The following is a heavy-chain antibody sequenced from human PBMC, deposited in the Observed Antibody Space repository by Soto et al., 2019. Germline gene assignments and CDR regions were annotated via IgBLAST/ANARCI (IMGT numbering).Heavy chain of an antibody. CDR1: GFSLSTSGVG. Sequence: QITLKESGPPLVKPTQTLTLTCSFSGFSLSTSGVGVGWIRQPPGKALEWLALIFWDDDQYYSPSLKNRLTITKDASKNQVVLRMTNMNPVDTATYYCARRREQQLVFDYWGQGTLVTVSS. V-gene: IGHV2-5*02. CDR2: IFWDDDQ. CDR3: ARRREQQLVFDY. D-gene: IGHD6-13*01. J-gene: IGHJ4*02.